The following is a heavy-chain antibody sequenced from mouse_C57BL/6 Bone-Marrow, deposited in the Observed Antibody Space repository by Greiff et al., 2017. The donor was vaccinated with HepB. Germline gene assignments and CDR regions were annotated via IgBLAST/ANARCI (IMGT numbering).Heavy chain of an antibody. CDR1: GYTFTGYW. D-gene: IGHD1-1*01. CDR2: ILPGSGST. Sequence: QVQLQQSGAELMKPGASVKLSCKATGYTFTGYWIEWVKQRPGHGLEWIGEILPGSGSTNYNEKFKGKAYMQLSSLTTEDSAIYYCARDYYGSSRGDYWGQGTSVTVSS. J-gene: IGHJ4*01. CDR3: ARDYYGSSRGDY. V-gene: IGHV1-9*01.